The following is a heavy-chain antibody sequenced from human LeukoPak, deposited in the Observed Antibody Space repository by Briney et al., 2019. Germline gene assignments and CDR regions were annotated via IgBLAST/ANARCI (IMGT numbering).Heavy chain of an antibody. V-gene: IGHV4-34*01. CDR2: INHSGST. J-gene: IGHJ4*02. D-gene: IGHD4-17*01. CDR3: ARVSGVTNPMEYYFDY. Sequence: PSETLSLTCAVYGGSFSGYYWSWIRQPPGKGLEWIGEINHSGSTNYNPSLKSRVTISVDTSKNQFSLKLSSVTAADTAVYYCARVSGVTNPMEYYFDYWGQGTLVTVSS. CDR1: GGSFSGYY.